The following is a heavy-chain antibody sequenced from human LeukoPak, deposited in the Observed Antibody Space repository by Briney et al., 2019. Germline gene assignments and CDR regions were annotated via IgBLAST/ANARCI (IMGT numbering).Heavy chain of an antibody. Sequence: SETLSLTCTVSGGSISSSSYYWGWIRQPPGKGLEWIGSIYYSGSTYYNPSLKSRVTISVDTSKNQFSLKLSSVTAADTAVYYCASGVELKIVVVVAATRVDYWGQGTTVTVSS. CDR2: IYYSGST. J-gene: IGHJ4*03. D-gene: IGHD2-15*01. CDR3: ASGVELKIVVVVAATRVDY. V-gene: IGHV4-39*01. CDR1: GGSISSSSYY.